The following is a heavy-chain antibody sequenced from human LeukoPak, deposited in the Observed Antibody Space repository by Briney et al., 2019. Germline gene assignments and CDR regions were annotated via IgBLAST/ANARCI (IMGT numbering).Heavy chain of an antibody. Sequence: SETLSLTCTVSGGSISSYYWSWIRQPPGKGLEWIGYIYYSGSTNYNPSLKSRVTISVDTSKNQFSLKLSSVTAADTAVYYCARSSLDWLLKDYWGQGTLVTVSS. CDR2: IYYSGST. CDR3: ARSSLDWLLKDY. CDR1: GGSISSYY. D-gene: IGHD3-9*01. J-gene: IGHJ4*02. V-gene: IGHV4-59*01.